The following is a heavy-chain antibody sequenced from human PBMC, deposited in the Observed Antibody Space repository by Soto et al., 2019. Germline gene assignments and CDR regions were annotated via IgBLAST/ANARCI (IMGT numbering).Heavy chain of an antibody. J-gene: IGHJ6*02. V-gene: IGHV3-53*01. CDR1: GFTVSSNY. Sequence: GGSLRLSCAASGFTVSSNYMSWVRQAPGKGLEWVSVIYSGGSTYYADSVKGRFTISRDNSKNTLYLQMNSLSAEDTAVYYCARRYYDFWSGSGMDVWGQGTTVTVSS. CDR2: IYSGGST. CDR3: ARRYYDFWSGSGMDV. D-gene: IGHD3-3*01.